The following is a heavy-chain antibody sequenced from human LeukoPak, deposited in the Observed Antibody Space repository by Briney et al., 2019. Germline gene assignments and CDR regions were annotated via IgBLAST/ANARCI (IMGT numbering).Heavy chain of an antibody. CDR2: IYHSGST. D-gene: IGHD2-15*01. CDR3: ARYCSGGSCYRSFSTFDY. J-gene: IGHJ4*02. V-gene: IGHV4-38-2*01. Sequence: SETLSLTCAVSGYSISSGYYWGWIRQPPGKGLEWIGSIYHSGSTYYNPSLKSRVTISVDTSKNQFSLKLISVTAADTAVYYCARYCSGGSCYRSFSTFDYWGQGTLVTVSS. CDR1: GYSISSGYY.